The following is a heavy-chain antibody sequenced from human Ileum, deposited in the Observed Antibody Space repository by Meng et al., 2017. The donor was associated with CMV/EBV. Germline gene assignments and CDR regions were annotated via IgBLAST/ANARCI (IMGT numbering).Heavy chain of an antibody. V-gene: IGHV3-66*02. J-gene: IGHJ4*02. CDR2: INSDGTT. Sequence: GGSLRLSCAASGFTVNTKYMSWVRQAPGKGLEWVSGINSDGTTYYADSVKGRFTISRDNSRNTLYLQMNSLRVEDTAVYYCARESESASPKANFDSWGQGTLVTVSS. D-gene: IGHD3-3*01. CDR3: ARESESASPKANFDS. CDR1: GFTVNTKY.